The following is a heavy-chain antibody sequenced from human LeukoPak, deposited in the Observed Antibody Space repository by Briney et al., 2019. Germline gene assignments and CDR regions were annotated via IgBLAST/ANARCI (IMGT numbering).Heavy chain of an antibody. CDR3: ARDWAVGYGWFDP. J-gene: IGHJ5*02. CDR1: GGSISSGSYY. D-gene: IGHD5-18*01. V-gene: IGHV4-61*02. CDR2: IYTSGST. Sequence: SETLSLTCTVSGGSISSGSYYWSWIRQPAGKGLEWIGRIYTSGSTNYNPSLKSRVTISVDTSKNQFSLKLSSVTAADTAVYYCARDWAVGYGWFDPWGQGTLVTVSS.